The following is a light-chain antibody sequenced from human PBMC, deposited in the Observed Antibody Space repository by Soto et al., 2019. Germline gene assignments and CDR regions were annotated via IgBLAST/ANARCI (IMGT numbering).Light chain of an antibody. V-gene: IGKV4-1*01. CDR1: QSVLSSSNNKNF. CDR3: QQYYSTPQT. J-gene: IGKJ3*01. Sequence: DIVMTQSPDSLAVSLGERATINCKFSQSVLSSSNNKNFLAWYQQKPGQPPKLLIYWASTRESGVPDRFSGSGSGTDFTLTISSLQAEDVAVYYCQQYYSTPQTFGPGTKVDIK. CDR2: WAS.